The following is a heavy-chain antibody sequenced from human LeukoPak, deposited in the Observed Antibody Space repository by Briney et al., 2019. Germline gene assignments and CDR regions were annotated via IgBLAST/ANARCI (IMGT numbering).Heavy chain of an antibody. CDR3: ARKMAL. CDR1: GFTFSNAW. CDR2: IDGSSRAI. J-gene: IGHJ4*02. Sequence: GGSLRLSCAASGFTFSNAWMSWVRQAPGKGLEWVSYIDGSSRAIYYADSVKGRFTVSRDNAKSSLFLEMNSLRDEDTAVYFCARKMALWGQGTLVTVSS. V-gene: IGHV3-48*02. D-gene: IGHD5-24*01.